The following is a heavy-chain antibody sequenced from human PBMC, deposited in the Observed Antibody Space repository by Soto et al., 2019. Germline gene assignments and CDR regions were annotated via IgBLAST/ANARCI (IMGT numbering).Heavy chain of an antibody. J-gene: IGHJ4*02. D-gene: IGHD1-20*01. CDR1: GFTFSSYR. CDR2: ISSSSSYI. CDR3: AILTGTPLNFDY. Sequence: AGGSLRLSCAASGFTFSSYRMNWVRQAPGKGLEWVSSISSSSSYIYYADSVKGRFTISRDNAKNSLYLQMNSLRAEDTAVYYCAILTGTPLNFDYWGQGTLVTVSS. V-gene: IGHV3-21*01.